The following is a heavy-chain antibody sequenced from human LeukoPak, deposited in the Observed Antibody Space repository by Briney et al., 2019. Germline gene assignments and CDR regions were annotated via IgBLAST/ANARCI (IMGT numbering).Heavy chain of an antibody. J-gene: IGHJ4*02. V-gene: IGHV1-18*01. CDR1: GYTFTSYD. CDR3: ARIQSRIIAARPGNPAFDY. CDR2: ITTYNDNT. D-gene: IGHD6-6*01. Sequence: ASVKVSCKASGYTFTSYDISWVRQAPGQGLEWMGWITTYNDNTHYAQKLQGRVTMTTDTSTSTVYMELKSLRSDDTAVYYCARIQSRIIAARPGNPAFDYWGRGTLVTVSS.